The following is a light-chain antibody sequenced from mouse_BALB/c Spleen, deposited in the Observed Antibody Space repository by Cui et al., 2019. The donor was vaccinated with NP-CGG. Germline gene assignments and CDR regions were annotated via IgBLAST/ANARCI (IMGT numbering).Light chain of an antibody. CDR2: GTN. J-gene: IGLJ1*01. CDR3: ALWYTNHWV. Sequence: QAVVTHVSALTTSPGETVTFTCRSSTGAVTTRNYANWVQEKPDHLFTGLIGGTNNRTPGVPARFSGSLIGDKAALTITGAQTEDEALYFCALWYTNHWVFGGGTKLTVL. V-gene: IGLV1*01. CDR1: TGAVTTRNY.